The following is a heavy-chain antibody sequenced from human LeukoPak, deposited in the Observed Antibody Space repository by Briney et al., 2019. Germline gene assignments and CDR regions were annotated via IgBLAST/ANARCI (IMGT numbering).Heavy chain of an antibody. Sequence: IPSETLSLTCTVSGGSISSSSYYWGWIRQPPGKGLEWIGEINHSGSTNYNPSLKSRVTISVDTSKNQFSLKLSSVTAADTAVYYCARDGLVAEVDAFDIWGQGTMVTVSS. CDR3: ARDGLVAEVDAFDI. J-gene: IGHJ3*02. D-gene: IGHD1-14*01. CDR1: GGSISSSSYY. CDR2: INHSGST. V-gene: IGHV4-39*07.